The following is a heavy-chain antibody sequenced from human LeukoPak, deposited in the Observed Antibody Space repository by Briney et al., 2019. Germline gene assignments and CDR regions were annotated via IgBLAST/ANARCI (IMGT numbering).Heavy chain of an antibody. CDR3: ARAPSEIGGYYPEYFRH. CDR1: GLTFSSYW. J-gene: IGHJ1*01. D-gene: IGHD3-22*01. Sequence: GGSLRLSCAASGLTFSSYWMHWVRQAPGKGLVWVSRIKSDGSTNYADSVRGRFTISRDNAKNTVSLQMNSLRAEDTGVYYCARAPSEIGGYYPEYFRHWGQGTLVTVSS. CDR2: IKSDGST. V-gene: IGHV3-74*01.